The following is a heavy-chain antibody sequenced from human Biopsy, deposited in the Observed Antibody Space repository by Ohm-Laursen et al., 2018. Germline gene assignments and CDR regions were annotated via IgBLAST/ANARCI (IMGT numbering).Heavy chain of an antibody. J-gene: IGHJ2*01. CDR1: GGSIGGGEYY. CDR3: ARGVPHYDGSGFPLAGYWYFDL. D-gene: IGHD3-22*01. Sequence: PSDTLSLTRPVSGGSIGGGEYYWNWIRQPPGKGLEWIGLISYSGTTFYNPSLESLLTISLDTSKNHFSLNLRSVTAADTAVYYCARGVPHYDGSGFPLAGYWYFDLWGRGTLVTVSS. CDR2: ISYSGTT. V-gene: IGHV4-31*01.